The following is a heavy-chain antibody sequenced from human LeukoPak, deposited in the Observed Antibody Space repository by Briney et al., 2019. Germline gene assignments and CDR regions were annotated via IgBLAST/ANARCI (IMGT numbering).Heavy chain of an antibody. Sequence: PSETLSLTCTVSGGSISSYYWSWIRQPPGKGLEWIGEINHSGSTNYNPSLKSRVTISVDTSKNQFSLKLSSVTAADTAVYYCARDSVIAARKFDYWGQGTLVTVSS. J-gene: IGHJ4*02. D-gene: IGHD6-6*01. CDR3: ARDSVIAARKFDY. CDR1: GGSISSYY. V-gene: IGHV4-34*01. CDR2: INHSGST.